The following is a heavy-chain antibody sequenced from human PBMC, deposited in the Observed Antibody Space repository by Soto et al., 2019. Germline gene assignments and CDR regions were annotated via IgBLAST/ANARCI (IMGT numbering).Heavy chain of an antibody. J-gene: IGHJ4*02. Sequence: QVQLIQSGPEVRKPGASVKVSCKTSGYTFTDYGISWVRQAPGQGLEWMGWISTAHADIGYAQKFQGRGHINKSTSTRHSLMEPRSLGSYGPGIYYCARDLAYIREYWGQGTQVTVSS. CDR2: ISTAHADI. CDR3: ARDLAYIREY. CDR1: GYTFTDYG. D-gene: IGHD3-10*01. V-gene: IGHV1-18*01.